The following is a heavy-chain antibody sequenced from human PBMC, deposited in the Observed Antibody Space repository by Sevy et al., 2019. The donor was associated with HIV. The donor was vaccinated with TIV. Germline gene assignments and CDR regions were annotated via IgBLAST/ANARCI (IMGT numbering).Heavy chain of an antibody. CDR1: GGSISSLNYY. CDR3: ARANAYLTSDAFDL. J-gene: IGHJ3*01. Sequence: SETLSLTCTVSGGSISSLNYYWSWIHQHPGKGLEWIGYISYSGRTSYNPSLKSRLTISLDTSKNQFSLRLSSVTAADTALFYCARANAYLTSDAFDLWGQGTMVTVSS. CDR2: ISYSGRT. V-gene: IGHV4-31*03. D-gene: IGHD1-26*01.